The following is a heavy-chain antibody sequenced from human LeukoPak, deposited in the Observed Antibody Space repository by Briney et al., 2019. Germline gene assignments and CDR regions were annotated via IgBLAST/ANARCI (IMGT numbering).Heavy chain of an antibody. CDR3: TRAARCSGGSCYFDY. V-gene: IGHV4-4*07. D-gene: IGHD2-15*01. CDR1: GGSISSYS. J-gene: IGHJ4*02. Sequence: SETLSLTCTVSGGSISSYSWSWIRQPAGKGLEWIGRIYTSGSTKYNPSLTSRVTMSVDTSKNQFSLKLRSVTAADTAVYYCTRAARCSGGSCYFDYWGQGTLVTVSS. CDR2: IYTSGST.